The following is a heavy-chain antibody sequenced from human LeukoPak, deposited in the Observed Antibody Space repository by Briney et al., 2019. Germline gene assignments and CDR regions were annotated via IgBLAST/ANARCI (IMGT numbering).Heavy chain of an antibody. Sequence: SVKVSCKASGDTFSSYAISWVRQAPGQGLEWMGGIIPIFGTANYAQKFQGRVTITADKSTSTAYMELSSLRSEDTAVYYCARVVRYFDWLAEALDSWGQGTMVTVSS. V-gene: IGHV1-69*06. D-gene: IGHD3-9*01. CDR3: ARVVRYFDWLAEALDS. CDR2: IIPIFGTA. CDR1: GDTFSSYA. J-gene: IGHJ3*02.